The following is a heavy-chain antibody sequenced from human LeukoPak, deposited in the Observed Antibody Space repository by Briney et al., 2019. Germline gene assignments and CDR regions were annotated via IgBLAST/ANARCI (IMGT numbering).Heavy chain of an antibody. V-gene: IGHV3-7*01. CDR1: GFTFSNYA. Sequence: GGFLRLSCATSGFTFSNYALSWVRQAPGKGLEWVANIKQDGSEKYYVDSVKGRFTISRDNAKNSLYLQMNSLRAEDTAVYYCARGINSWYYNYWGQGTLVTVSS. D-gene: IGHD6-13*01. CDR2: IKQDGSEK. CDR3: ARGINSWYYNY. J-gene: IGHJ4*02.